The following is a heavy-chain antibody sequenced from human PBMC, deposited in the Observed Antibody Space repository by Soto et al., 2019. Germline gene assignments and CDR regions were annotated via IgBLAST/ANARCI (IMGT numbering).Heavy chain of an antibody. J-gene: IGHJ6*02. V-gene: IGHV3-23*01. CDR1: GFTFSSYA. D-gene: IGHD3-22*01. CDR2: ISGSGGST. CDR3: AKLYDSSGYYYDYYYYGIDV. Sequence: GGSLRLSCAASGFTFSSYAMSWVRQAPGKGLEWVSAISGSGGSTYYADSVKGRFTISRDNSKNTLYLQMNSLRAEDTAVYYCAKLYDSSGYYYDYYYYGIDVWGQGTTVTVSS.